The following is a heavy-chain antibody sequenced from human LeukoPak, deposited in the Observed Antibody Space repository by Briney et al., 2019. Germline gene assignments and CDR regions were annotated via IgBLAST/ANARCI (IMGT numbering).Heavy chain of an antibody. CDR1: GFTFGDYA. CDR3: AKDRVKYRQLWSSMVDY. V-gene: IGHV3-49*03. J-gene: IGHJ4*02. CDR2: IRSKAYGGTT. D-gene: IGHD5-18*01. Sequence: PGRSLRLSCTAFGFTFGDYAMTWFRQAPGKGLEWVGFIRSKAYGGTTEYAASVKGRFTISRDDSKSIAYLQMNSLRTEDTAVYYCAKDRVKYRQLWSSMVDYWDQGTLVTVSS.